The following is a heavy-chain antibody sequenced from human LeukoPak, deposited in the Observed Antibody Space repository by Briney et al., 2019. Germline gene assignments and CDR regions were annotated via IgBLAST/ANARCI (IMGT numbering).Heavy chain of an antibody. CDR2: ISAYNGNT. D-gene: IGHD3-22*01. V-gene: IGHV1-18*01. CDR1: GYTFTSYG. J-gene: IGHJ4*02. CDR3: ARAPEYYYDSSGYYLDY. Sequence: RASVKVSCKASGYTFTSYGIRWVRQAPGQGLEWVGWISAYNGNTNYAQKLQGRVTMTTDTSTSTAYMELRSLISDDTAVYYCARAPEYYYDSSGYYLDYWGQGTLVTVSS.